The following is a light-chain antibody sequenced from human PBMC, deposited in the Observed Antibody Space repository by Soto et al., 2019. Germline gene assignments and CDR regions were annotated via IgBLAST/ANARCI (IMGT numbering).Light chain of an antibody. CDR3: QQYIRYSPYT. J-gene: IGKJ2*01. Sequence: DIQMTQFPSTLSASIGDRVTITCRASQTISSSLAWYQQKPGKAPNLLIYKASNLETGVPSRFSGSGSGTEFALTISSLQPDDFATYYCQQYIRYSPYTFGQGTRLEIK. CDR1: QTISSS. V-gene: IGKV1-5*03. CDR2: KAS.